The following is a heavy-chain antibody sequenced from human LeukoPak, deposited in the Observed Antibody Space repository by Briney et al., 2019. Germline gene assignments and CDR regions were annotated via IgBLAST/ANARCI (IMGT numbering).Heavy chain of an antibody. V-gene: IGHV4-34*01. D-gene: IGHD3-3*01. CDR3: ARVDSDFWSGYYRGSNWFDP. CDR1: GGSFSGYY. CDR2: INHSGST. J-gene: IGHJ5*02. Sequence: SETLSLTCAVYGGSFSGYYWSWIRQPPGKGLEWIGEINHSGSTNYNPSLESRVTISVDTSKNQFSLKLSSVTAADTAVYYCARVDSDFWSGYYRGSNWFDPWGQGTLVTVSS.